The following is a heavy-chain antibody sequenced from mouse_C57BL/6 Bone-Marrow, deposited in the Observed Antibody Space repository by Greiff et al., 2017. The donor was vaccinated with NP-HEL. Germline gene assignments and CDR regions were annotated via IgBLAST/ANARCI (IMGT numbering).Heavy chain of an antibody. CDR3: ARRITTVVAPEFAY. CDR2: ILPGSGST. J-gene: IGHJ3*01. CDR1: GYTFTGYW. Sequence: QVQLKQSGAELMKPGASVKLSCKATGYTFTGYWIEWVKQRPGHGLEWIGEILPGSGSTNYNEKFKGKATFTADTSSNTAYMQLSSLTTEDSAIYYCARRITTVVAPEFAYWGQGTLVTVSA. D-gene: IGHD1-1*01. V-gene: IGHV1-9*01.